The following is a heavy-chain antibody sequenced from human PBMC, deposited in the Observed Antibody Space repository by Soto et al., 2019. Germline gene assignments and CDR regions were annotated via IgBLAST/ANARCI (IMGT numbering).Heavy chain of an antibody. V-gene: IGHV1-69*06. J-gene: IGHJ4*02. CDR1: GGTFNSYL. CDR2: IIPAFGTA. Sequence: QVQLVQSGAEVKNPGSSVNVSCKTSGGTFNSYLIDWVRQAPRQWLEWMGGIIPAFGTAKYAPKCQGRGAITADKTTTTAYMERKTLTSQKAAVNYWARGLDHPPVRLSFDAWGQETLVTIST. D-gene: IGHD3-10*01. CDR3: ARGLDHPPVRLSFDA.